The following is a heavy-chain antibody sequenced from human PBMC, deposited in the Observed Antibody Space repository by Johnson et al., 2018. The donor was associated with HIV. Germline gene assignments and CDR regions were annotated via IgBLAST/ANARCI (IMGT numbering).Heavy chain of an antibody. V-gene: IGHV3-30*04. CDR3: ARDPGNGGRSFDAFDI. D-gene: IGHD4-23*01. CDR2: VSYDASNK. CDR1: AFSFSGYA. J-gene: IGHJ3*02. Sequence: QVQLVESGGGVVQPGRSLRLSCTSAFSFSGYAMHWVRQAPGKGLEWVAVVSYDASNKYYADSVKGRFTISRDNSKNTVFLQMDSLRGADTADYYCARDPGNGGRSFDAFDIWCQGTMVTVSS.